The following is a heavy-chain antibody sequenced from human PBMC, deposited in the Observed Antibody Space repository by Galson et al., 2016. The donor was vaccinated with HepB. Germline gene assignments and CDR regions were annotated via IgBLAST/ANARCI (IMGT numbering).Heavy chain of an antibody. CDR2: ISTRSTYI. Sequence: SLRLSCAPSGFTFSSYSMSWVRQAPGKGLEWISYISTRSTYIHPADSVKGRFTISRANAKNSLYLRMNNRRAEDTADDYCARYGTIFGVDPWYFDLWGRGTLVTVSS. J-gene: IGHJ2*01. D-gene: IGHD3-3*01. CDR3: ARYGTIFGVDPWYFDL. V-gene: IGHV3-21*01. CDR1: GFTFSSYS.